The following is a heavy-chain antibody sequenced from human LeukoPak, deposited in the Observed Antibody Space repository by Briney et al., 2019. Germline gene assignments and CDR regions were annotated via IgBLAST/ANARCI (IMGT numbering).Heavy chain of an antibody. CDR1: GFTFSSYA. D-gene: IGHD1-26*01. CDR3: ARDFGHWELNGGYYFDY. Sequence: GGSLRLSCAASGFTFSSYAMNWVRQAPGKGLEWVSYISSSGSTIYYADSVKGRFTISRDNAKNSLYLQMNSLRAEDTAVYYCARDFGHWELNGGYYFDYWGQGTLVTVSS. J-gene: IGHJ4*02. V-gene: IGHV3-48*03. CDR2: ISSSGSTI.